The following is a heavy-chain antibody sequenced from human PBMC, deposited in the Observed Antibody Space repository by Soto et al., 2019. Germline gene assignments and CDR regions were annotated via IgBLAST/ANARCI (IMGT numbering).Heavy chain of an antibody. V-gene: IGHV4-39*01. Sequence: QLHLQESGPGLLKPSETLSLTCTVSGCSISSSAYYWGWIRQPPGKRLEWIASISYSGSTYYNPSLKSRVTISVDTSKNQFSLKLRSMTAADTAVYYCARQVEVTYFDYWGQGTLVTVSS. CDR1: GCSISSSAYY. J-gene: IGHJ4*02. CDR2: ISYSGST. D-gene: IGHD1-1*01. CDR3: ARQVEVTYFDY.